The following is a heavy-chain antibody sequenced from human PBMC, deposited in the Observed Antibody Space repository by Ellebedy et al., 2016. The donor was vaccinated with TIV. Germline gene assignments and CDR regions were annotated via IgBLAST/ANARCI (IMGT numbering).Heavy chain of an antibody. J-gene: IGHJ3*01. CDR2: ISGGRSYI. D-gene: IGHD1-26*01. Sequence: PGGSLRLSCAASGFTFSSYSMNWVRQAPGKGLQWVSSISGGRSYIYYADSVKGRFTISRDNARNSLYLQMNSLGADETAVYYCARDPSMVGARWAFDVWGQGTVVSVSS. CDR1: GFTFSSYS. V-gene: IGHV3-21*01. CDR3: ARDPSMVGARWAFDV.